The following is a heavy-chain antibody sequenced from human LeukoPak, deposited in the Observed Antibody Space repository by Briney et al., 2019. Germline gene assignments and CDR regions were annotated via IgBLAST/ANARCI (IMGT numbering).Heavy chain of an antibody. V-gene: IGHV3-74*01. J-gene: IGHJ4*02. CDR1: GFTFSSYW. CDR2: INSDGSST. CDR3: AREQVYYYGSGSYYNV. D-gene: IGHD3-10*01. Sequence: GGSLRLSCAASGFTFSSYWMHWVRQAPGKGLVWVSGINSDGSSTSYADSVKGRFTISRDNAKNTLYLQMNSLRAEDTAVYYCAREQVYYYGSGSYYNVWGQGTLVTVSS.